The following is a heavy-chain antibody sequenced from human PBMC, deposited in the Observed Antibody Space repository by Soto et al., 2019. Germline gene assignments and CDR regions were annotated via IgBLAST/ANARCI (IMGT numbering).Heavy chain of an antibody. J-gene: IGHJ5*01. Sequence: TLSLTCSVSGDSISTVDYFWAWVRQPPGQALEYIGYIYKSATTYYNPSFESRVAISLDTSKSQFSLNVTSLTAADTAVYFCARGRYCLTGRCFPNWFDSWGQGTLVTVSS. D-gene: IGHD2-15*01. CDR3: ARGRYCLTGRCFPNWFDS. CDR2: IYKSATT. V-gene: IGHV4-30-4*01. CDR1: GDSISTVDYF.